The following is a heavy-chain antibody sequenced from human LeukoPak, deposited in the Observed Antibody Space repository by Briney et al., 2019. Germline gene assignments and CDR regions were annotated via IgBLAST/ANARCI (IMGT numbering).Heavy chain of an antibody. J-gene: IGHJ3*02. V-gene: IGHV4-4*09. CDR1: GGSISDSH. D-gene: IGHD3-22*01. CDR3: ARGRDSSGANDAFDI. Sequence: SETLSLTCTVSGGSISDSHWSWIRQPPGKGLEWIGNIHTSGGSNYSPSLKSRVTISLDMSRNQFSLKLSSVTAADTAVYYCARGRDSSGANDAFDIWGQGTMVTVSS. CDR2: IHTSGGS.